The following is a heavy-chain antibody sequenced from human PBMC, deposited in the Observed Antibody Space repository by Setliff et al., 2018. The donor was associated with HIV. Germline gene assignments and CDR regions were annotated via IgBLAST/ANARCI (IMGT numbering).Heavy chain of an antibody. J-gene: IGHJ4*02. CDR3: ARDVGSSSYFDY. Sequence: GGSLRLSCAASGFTFSRYPMSWVRQAPGEGLEWISYIDRSGSAIYYADSVKGRFTISRDNDKNSLYLQMNSLRAEDTAVYYCARDVGSSSYFDYWGQGTLVTVSS. D-gene: IGHD6-6*01. CDR2: IDRSGSAI. CDR1: GFTFSRYP. V-gene: IGHV3-48*03.